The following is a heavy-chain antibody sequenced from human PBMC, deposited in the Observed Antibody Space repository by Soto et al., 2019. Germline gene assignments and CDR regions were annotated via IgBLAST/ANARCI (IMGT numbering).Heavy chain of an antibody. D-gene: IGHD2-21*02. CDR3: AKQNGYGGNSELEY. CDR1: GFTFSSYA. Sequence: GGSLRLSCAASGFTFSSYAMSWVRQAPGKGLDWISVVSGSGGSTYYADSVKGRFTISRDNSKDMLYLQMNSLRAEDTAVYYCAKQNGYGGNSELEYWGQGTLVTVSS. J-gene: IGHJ4*02. CDR2: VSGSGGST. V-gene: IGHV3-23*01.